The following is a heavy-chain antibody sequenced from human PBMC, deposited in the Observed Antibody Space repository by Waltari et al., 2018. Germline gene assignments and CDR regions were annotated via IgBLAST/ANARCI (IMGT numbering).Heavy chain of an antibody. CDR1: GASIHSNYW. CDR3: AADRGNGLYFDY. Sequence: QVQLQESGPGLVKPSGTLSLTCAVSGASIHSNYWWSWVRQSPGKGLEWIGQVHHSGRTYSTPSLKSRVTISIDWSKNQFSLNLSSVNDADTAVYYCAADRGNGLYFDYWGQGTLVTVSS. J-gene: IGHJ4*02. V-gene: IGHV4-4*02. D-gene: IGHD2-15*01. CDR2: VHHSGRT.